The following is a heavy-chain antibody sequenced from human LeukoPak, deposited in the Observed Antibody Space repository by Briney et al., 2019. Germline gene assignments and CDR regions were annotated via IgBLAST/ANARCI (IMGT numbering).Heavy chain of an antibody. CDR1: GGSISSGGYY. CDR2: IYYSGST. V-gene: IGHV4-31*03. CDR3: ASRPRVGYDSSGYSYYFDY. Sequence: SETLSLTCTVSGGSISSGGYYWSWIRQHPGKGLEWIGYIYYSGSTYYNPSLKSRVTISVDTSKNQFSLKLSSVTAADTAVYYCASRPRVGYDSSGYSYYFDYWGQGTLVTVSS. D-gene: IGHD3-22*01. J-gene: IGHJ4*02.